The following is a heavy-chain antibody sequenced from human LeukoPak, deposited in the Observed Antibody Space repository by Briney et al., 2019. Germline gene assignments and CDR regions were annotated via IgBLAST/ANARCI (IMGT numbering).Heavy chain of an antibody. D-gene: IGHD3-10*01. CDR2: FDSEDGET. Sequence: ASVKVSFKVSGYTLTELSMHWVRPAPGKGLEWMGGFDSEDGETIYAQKFQGRVTMTEDTSTDTAYMELSSLRSEDTAVYYCATYSSREDLIRYYYGSGSYNYYFDYWGQGTLVTVSS. CDR1: GYTLTELS. CDR3: ATYSSREDLIRYYYGSGSYNYYFDY. V-gene: IGHV1-24*01. J-gene: IGHJ4*02.